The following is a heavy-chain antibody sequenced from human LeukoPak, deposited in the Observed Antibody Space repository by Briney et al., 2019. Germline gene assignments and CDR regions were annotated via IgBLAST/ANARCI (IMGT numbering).Heavy chain of an antibody. CDR1: GYTFTSYG. CDR2: IIPIFGTA. D-gene: IGHD3-10*01. J-gene: IGHJ4*02. Sequence: GASVKVSCKASGYTFTSYGISWVRQAPGQGLEWMGGIIPIFGTANYAQKFQGRVTITADESTSTAYMELGSLRSEDTAVYYCARGRPGFEFDYWGQGTLVTVSS. CDR3: ARGRPGFEFDY. V-gene: IGHV1-69*13.